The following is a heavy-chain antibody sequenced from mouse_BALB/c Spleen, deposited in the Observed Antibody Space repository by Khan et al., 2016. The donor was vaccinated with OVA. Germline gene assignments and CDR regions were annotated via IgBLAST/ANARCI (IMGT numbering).Heavy chain of an antibody. V-gene: IGHV5-9-3*01. CDR2: INSDGAYT. Sequence: EVELVESGGGLVKPGGSLKLSCAAAGFTFSSYAVSWVRQTPEKRLEWVATINSDGAYTYYPDSVKGRFTISRDNAMNTLYLQMSSLRSEDTATYYWARHNFGPFAYWGQGTLVTVSA. D-gene: IGHD1-3*01. CDR1: GFTFSSYA. J-gene: IGHJ3*01. CDR3: ARHNFGPFAY.